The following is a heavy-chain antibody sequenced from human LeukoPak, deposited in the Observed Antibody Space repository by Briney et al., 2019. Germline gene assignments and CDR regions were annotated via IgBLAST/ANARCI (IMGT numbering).Heavy chain of an antibody. Sequence: PGGSLRLSCAASGFTFSSYSMNWVRQAPGKGLEWVSSISSSSSYIYYADSVKGRFTISRDNAKNSLYLQMNSLRAEDTAVYYCARDKWTVPEDYYDSSVVGWFDPWGQGTLVTVSS. CDR2: ISSSSSYI. V-gene: IGHV3-21*01. CDR3: ARDKWTVPEDYYDSSVVGWFDP. D-gene: IGHD3-22*01. CDR1: GFTFSSYS. J-gene: IGHJ5*02.